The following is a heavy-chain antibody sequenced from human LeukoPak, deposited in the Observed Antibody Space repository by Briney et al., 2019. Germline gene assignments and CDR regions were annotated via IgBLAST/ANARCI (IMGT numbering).Heavy chain of an antibody. CDR1: GFTVSTTW. Sequence: GGSLRLSCAASGFTVSTTWMSWVRQAPGKGLEWVATIDYDGSDKYYVDSVKGRFSISRDNATNSLYLQMNSLKVEDTAVYYCARDPAAAGLDYWGQGTLVTVSS. CDR3: ARDPAAAGLDY. D-gene: IGHD6-13*01. V-gene: IGHV3-7*01. J-gene: IGHJ4*02. CDR2: IDYDGSDK.